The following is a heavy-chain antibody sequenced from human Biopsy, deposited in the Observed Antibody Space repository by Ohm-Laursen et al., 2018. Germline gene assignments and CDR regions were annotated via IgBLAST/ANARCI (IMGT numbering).Heavy chain of an antibody. V-gene: IGHV1-2*02. D-gene: IGHD2-8*01. Sequence: ASVTASCKASSYTFTDYNIHWMRQAPGHWLEWLGYINCKTGATNYAQKFQGTVTMTRDTSISTAYLALGSLRSADTAIYYCARDPLNGHKHFDYWGQGSLVTVSS. J-gene: IGHJ4*02. CDR2: INCKTGAT. CDR3: ARDPLNGHKHFDY. CDR1: SYTFTDYN.